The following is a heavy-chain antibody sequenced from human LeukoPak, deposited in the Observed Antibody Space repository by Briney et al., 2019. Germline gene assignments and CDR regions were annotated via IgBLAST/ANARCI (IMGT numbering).Heavy chain of an antibody. V-gene: IGHV3-53*01. CDR1: GFTVSSNY. CDR3: ARSQHDYGDPDAFDI. CDR2: IYSGGST. D-gene: IGHD4-17*01. J-gene: IGHJ3*02. Sequence: GGSLRLSCAASGFTVSSNYMSWVRQAPGKGLEWVSVIYSGGSTYYADSVKGRSTISRDNSKNTLYLQMNSLRAEDTAVYYCARSQHDYGDPDAFDIWGQGTMVTVSS.